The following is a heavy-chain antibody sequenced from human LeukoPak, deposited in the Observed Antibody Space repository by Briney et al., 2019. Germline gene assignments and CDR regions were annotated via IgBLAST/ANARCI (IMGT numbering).Heavy chain of an antibody. CDR3: AREGSPYSSGYYSVSGFDY. Sequence: ASVKVSCKVSGYTLTESSMHWVRQAPGKGLEWMGGFGPEDGETIYAQNFQGRVTMTEDTSTDTAYMELSSLRSEDTAVYYCAREGSPYSSGYYSVSGFDYWGQGTLVTVSS. J-gene: IGHJ4*02. V-gene: IGHV1-24*01. CDR1: GYTLTESS. CDR2: FGPEDGET. D-gene: IGHD3-22*01.